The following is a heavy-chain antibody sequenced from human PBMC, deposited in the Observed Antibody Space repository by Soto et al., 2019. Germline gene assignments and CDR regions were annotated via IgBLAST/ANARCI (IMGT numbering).Heavy chain of an antibody. Sequence: ASVKVSCKASGYTFTSYAMHWVRQAPGQRLEWMGWINAGNGNTKYSQKFQGRVTITRDTSASTAYMELSSLRSEDTAVYYCAKDTRSTTYYDFWSRGYFDYWGQGTLVTVSS. V-gene: IGHV1-3*01. CDR3: AKDTRSTTYYDFWSRGYFDY. CDR2: INAGNGNT. J-gene: IGHJ4*02. D-gene: IGHD3-3*01. CDR1: GYTFTSYA.